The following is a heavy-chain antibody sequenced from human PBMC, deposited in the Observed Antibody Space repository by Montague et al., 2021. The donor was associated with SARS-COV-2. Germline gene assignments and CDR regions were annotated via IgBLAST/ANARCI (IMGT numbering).Heavy chain of an antibody. CDR3: AREVRYYYDSSGPGAFDI. Sequence: SETLSPTCTVSGGSISSYYWSWIRQPPGKGLEWIGYIYYSGSTNYNPSLKSRVTISVDTSKNQFSLKLSSVTAADTAVYYCAREVRYYYDSSGPGAFDIWGRGTMVTVSS. D-gene: IGHD3-22*01. V-gene: IGHV4-59*01. CDR1: GGSISSYY. CDR2: IYYSGST. J-gene: IGHJ3*02.